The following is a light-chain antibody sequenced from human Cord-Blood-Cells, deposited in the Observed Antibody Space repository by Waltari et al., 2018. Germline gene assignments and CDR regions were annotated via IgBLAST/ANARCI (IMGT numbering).Light chain of an antibody. CDR3: AAWDDSLNGWV. CDR2: SNN. Sequence: QSVLTQPPSASGTSGQRVTISCSGRSSNIGSNTVNWYQQLPGPAPKLLIYSNNQRPSGVPDRFSGSKSGTSASLAISGLQSEDEADYYCAAWDDSLNGWVFGGGTKLTVL. CDR1: SSNIGSNT. J-gene: IGLJ3*02. V-gene: IGLV1-44*01.